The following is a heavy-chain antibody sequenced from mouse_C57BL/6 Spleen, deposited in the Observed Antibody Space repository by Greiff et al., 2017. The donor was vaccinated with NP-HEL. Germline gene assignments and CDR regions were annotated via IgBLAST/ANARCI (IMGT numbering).Heavy chain of an antibody. V-gene: IGHV1-26*01. CDR3: ARPVVATHYYAMDY. CDR2: LNPNNGGT. Sequence: EVQLQQSGPELVKPGASVKISCKASGYTFTDYYINWVKQSHGKSLEWIGDLNPNNGGTSYNQKFKGKATLTVDKSSSTAYMELRSLTSEDSAVYYCARPVVATHYYAMDYWGQGTSVTVSS. D-gene: IGHD1-1*01. J-gene: IGHJ4*01. CDR1: GYTFTDYY.